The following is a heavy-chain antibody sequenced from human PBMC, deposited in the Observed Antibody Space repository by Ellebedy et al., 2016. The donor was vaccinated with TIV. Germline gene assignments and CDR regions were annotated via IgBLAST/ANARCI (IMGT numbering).Heavy chain of an antibody. CDR1: GFTFIIYS. V-gene: IGHV3-48*01. Sequence: GGSLRLSXAASGFTFIIYSLNWVRQAPGKGLEWVSYISSSSRTIYYADSVKGRFTIKRDNAKNSLYLQMNSLRAEDTAVSYCAAAAGAGDYAFDIWGQGTMVTVSS. CDR3: AAAAGAGDYAFDI. D-gene: IGHD6-13*01. CDR2: ISSSSRTI. J-gene: IGHJ3*02.